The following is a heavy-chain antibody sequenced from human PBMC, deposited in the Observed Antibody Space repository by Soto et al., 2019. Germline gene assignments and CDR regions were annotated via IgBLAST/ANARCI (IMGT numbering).Heavy chain of an antibody. CDR1: GFSLSTSGVG. CDR2: IYWDDDK. J-gene: IGHJ4*02. Sequence: SGPTLVNPTQTLTLTCTFSGFSLSTSGVGVGWIRQPPGKALEWLALIYWDDDKRYSPSLKSRLTITKDTSKNQVVLTMTNMDPVDTATYYCAHRRGLGVLRYFDWLLSFDYWGQGTLVTVSS. V-gene: IGHV2-5*02. CDR3: AHRRGLGVLRYFDWLLSFDY. D-gene: IGHD3-9*01.